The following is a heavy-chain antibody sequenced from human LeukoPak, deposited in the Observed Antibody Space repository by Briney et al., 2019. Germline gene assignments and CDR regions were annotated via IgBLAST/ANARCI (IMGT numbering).Heavy chain of an antibody. J-gene: IGHJ6*04. D-gene: IGHD2-2*01. Sequence: SVKVSCKASGGIFSSYAISWVRQAPGQGLEWMGGIIPIFGTANYAQKFQGRVTITADESTSTAYMELSSLRSEDTAVYYCASTPYCSSTSCSKRDYYGMDVWGKGTTVTVSS. CDR1: GGIFSSYA. CDR2: IIPIFGTA. CDR3: ASTPYCSSTSCSKRDYYGMDV. V-gene: IGHV1-69*01.